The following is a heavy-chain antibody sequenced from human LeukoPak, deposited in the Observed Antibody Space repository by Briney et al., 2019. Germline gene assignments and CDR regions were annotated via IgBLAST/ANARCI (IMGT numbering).Heavy chain of an antibody. J-gene: IGHJ3*01. D-gene: IGHD6-13*01. Sequence: GGSLRLSCAASGFKFDDYAMNWVRQAPGRGLEWVASISSTGSYIYYADSVRGRFTISRDNAENSLYLQMNNLRAEDTAVFYCASPYSTSWNDAYDVWGQGTMVTVSS. CDR2: ISSTGSYI. CDR3: ASPYSTSWNDAYDV. CDR1: GFKFDDYA. V-gene: IGHV3-21*01.